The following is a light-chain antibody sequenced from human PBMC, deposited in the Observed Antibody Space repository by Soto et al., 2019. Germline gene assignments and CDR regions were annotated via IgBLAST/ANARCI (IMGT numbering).Light chain of an antibody. CDR3: QSYDTSLSGVV. V-gene: IGLV1-40*01. J-gene: IGLJ2*01. CDR2: GNS. Sequence: QSVLTQPPSVSGAPGQRVTISCTGSSSNIGAGYDVYWYQQLPGTAPKLLIYGNSNRPSGVPDRFSGSKSGTSASLAITGRQAEDEADYYCQSYDTSLSGVVFGGGTKRTVL. CDR1: SSNIGAGYD.